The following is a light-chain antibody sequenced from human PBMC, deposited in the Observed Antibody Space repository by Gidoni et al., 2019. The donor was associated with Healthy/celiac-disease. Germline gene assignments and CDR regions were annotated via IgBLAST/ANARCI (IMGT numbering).Light chain of an antibody. J-gene: IGKJ4*01. V-gene: IGKV1-39*01. CDR3: QQSYSTPQGT. CDR2: AAS. Sequence: DIQMTQYPYSLSASVGDRVTITCRASQSISSYLNWYQQKPGKAPKLLIYAASSLQSGVPSRFSGSGSGTDFTLTISSLQPEDFATYYCQQSYSTPQGTFXGXTKVEIK. CDR1: QSISSY.